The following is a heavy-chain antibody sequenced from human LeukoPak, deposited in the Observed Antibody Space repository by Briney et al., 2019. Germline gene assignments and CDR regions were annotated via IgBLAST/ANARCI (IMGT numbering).Heavy chain of an antibody. J-gene: IGHJ4*02. D-gene: IGHD1-26*01. Sequence: GGSLRPSCAASGFTFSSYEMNWVRQAPGKGLEWVSYISTSGSTIYYADSVKGRFTISRDNAKNSLYLQMNSLRAEDTAVYYCAREGSGSYNFDYWGQGTLVTVSS. CDR3: AREGSGSYNFDY. V-gene: IGHV3-48*03. CDR1: GFTFSSYE. CDR2: ISTSGSTI.